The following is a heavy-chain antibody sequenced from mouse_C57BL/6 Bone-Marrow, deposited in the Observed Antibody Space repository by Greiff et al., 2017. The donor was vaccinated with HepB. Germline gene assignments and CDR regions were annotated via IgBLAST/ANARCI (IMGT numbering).Heavy chain of an antibody. V-gene: IGHV1-69*01. CDR3: ARRGYGSSYDFDY. D-gene: IGHD1-1*01. J-gene: IGHJ2*01. Sequence: QVQLQQPGAELVMPGASVKLSCKASGYTFTSYWMHWVKQRPGQGLEWIGEIDPSDSYTNYNQKFKGESTLTVDKSSSTAYMQLSSLTSEDSAVYYCARRGYGSSYDFDYWGQGTTLTVSS. CDR1: GYTFTSYW. CDR2: IDPSDSYT.